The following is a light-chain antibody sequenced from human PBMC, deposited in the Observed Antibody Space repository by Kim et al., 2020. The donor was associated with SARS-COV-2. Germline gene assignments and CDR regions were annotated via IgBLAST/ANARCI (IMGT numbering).Light chain of an antibody. V-gene: IGLV2-14*01. CDR2: NVN. CDR1: SSDVGGYNF. J-gene: IGLJ7*01. Sequence: LTQPASVSGSPGQSITISCTGTSSDVGGYNFVSWYQQHPGKAPKLMIYNVNKRPSGVSNRFSGSKSGNTASLTISGLQAEDEADYYCSSYAGSSTWVLGGGTQLTDL. CDR3: SSYAGSSTWV.